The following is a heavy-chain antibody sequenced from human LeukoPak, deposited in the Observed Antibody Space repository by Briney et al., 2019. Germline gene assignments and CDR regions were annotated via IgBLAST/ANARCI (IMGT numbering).Heavy chain of an antibody. D-gene: IGHD3-3*01. CDR3: AGWDDTIFGVGGMDV. Sequence: GGSLRLSCAASGFTLSSYSMNWVRQAPGKGLEWVSSIHSSCSYIYYADSVKGRFTISRDNAKNSRYLQMTSLRAEATAVYYCAGWDDTIFGVGGMDVWGQGTTVTVSS. CDR2: IHSSCSYI. J-gene: IGHJ6*02. V-gene: IGHV3-21*01. CDR1: GFTLSSYS.